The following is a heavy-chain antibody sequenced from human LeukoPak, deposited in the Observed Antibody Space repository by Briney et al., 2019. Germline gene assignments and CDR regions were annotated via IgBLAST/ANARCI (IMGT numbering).Heavy chain of an antibody. J-gene: IGHJ4*02. D-gene: IGHD7-27*01. V-gene: IGHV1-2*02. Sequence: ASVKVSFKASGYTFTAYYMNWVRQAPGQGLEWMGWINPNTGATNYAQKFQGRDTMTRDTSISTAYMELSRLRSDDTAVYYCARDQTGDGFDCWGQGTLVTVSS. CDR2: INPNTGAT. CDR1: GYTFTAYY. CDR3: ARDQTGDGFDC.